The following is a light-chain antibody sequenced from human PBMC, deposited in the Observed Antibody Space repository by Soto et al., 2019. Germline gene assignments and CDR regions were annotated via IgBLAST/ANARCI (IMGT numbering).Light chain of an antibody. CDR3: AAWDDSLYGWV. CDR1: NSNIGSNY. CDR2: RNN. V-gene: IGLV1-44*01. J-gene: IGLJ3*02. Sequence: QLVLTQPPSASGTPGQRVTISCSGSNSNIGSNYVNWFQQLPGTAPKLLIYRNNQRPSGVPDRFSGSKSGTSASLAISGLQSEDEAHYYCAAWDDSLYGWVFGGGTKLTVL.